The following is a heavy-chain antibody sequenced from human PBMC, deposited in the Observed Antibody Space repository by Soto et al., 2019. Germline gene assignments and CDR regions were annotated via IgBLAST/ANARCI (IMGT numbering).Heavy chain of an antibody. V-gene: IGHV1-69*13. J-gene: IGHJ4*02. CDR1: RVANSSDA. Sequence: PVKPSSNASRVANSSDAISWLRQAPKQGLEWMGGIIPIFGTANYAQKFQGRVTITADESTSTAYMELSSLRSEDTAVYYCARAPYYYDSSGYPPLDYWGQGTLV. CDR3: ARAPYYYDSSGYPPLDY. D-gene: IGHD3-22*01. CDR2: IIPIFGTA.